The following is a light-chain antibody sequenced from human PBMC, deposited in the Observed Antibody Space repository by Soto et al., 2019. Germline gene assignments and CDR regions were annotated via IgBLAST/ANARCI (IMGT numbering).Light chain of an antibody. J-gene: IGLJ2*01. CDR2: GNT. V-gene: IGLV1-40*01. CDR1: SSNIGAGYD. CDR3: LSFDSSLSVV. Sequence: QSVLTQPPSVSGAQGQRVTISCTGSSSNIGAGYDVHWYQQLPGRAPKLLIYGNTKRPSGVPDRFSGSKSGTSASLAITGLQAEYEADYYCLSFDSSLSVVFGGGTKLTVL.